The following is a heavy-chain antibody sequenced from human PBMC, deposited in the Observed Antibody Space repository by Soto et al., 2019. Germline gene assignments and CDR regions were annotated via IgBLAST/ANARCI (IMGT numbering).Heavy chain of an antibody. CDR2: INHSGNT. D-gene: IGHD3-22*01. CDR1: GGSFSGYY. J-gene: IGHJ5*02. V-gene: IGHV4-34*01. Sequence: SETLSLTCAVYGGSFSGYYWSWIRQPPGKGLEWIGEINHSGNTYYNPSLKSRVTISVDTSKNQFSLKLSSVTAADTAVYYCARDHWGYYYDSSGPKNWFDPWGQGTLVTVSS. CDR3: ARDHWGYYYDSSGPKNWFDP.